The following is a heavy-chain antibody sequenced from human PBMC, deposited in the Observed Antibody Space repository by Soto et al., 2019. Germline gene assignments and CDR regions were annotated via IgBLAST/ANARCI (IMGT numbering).Heavy chain of an antibody. CDR2: INAGNGNT. V-gene: IGHV1-3*01. J-gene: IGHJ6*02. Sequence: ASVKVSCKASGYTFTSYAMHWVRQAPGQRLEWMGWINAGNGNTKYSQKFQGRVTITRDTSASTAYMELSSLRSEDTAVYYCAIGRELRFLERGGYYYYGMVVWCQGTTVTVSS. CDR3: AIGRELRFLERGGYYYYGMVV. D-gene: IGHD3-3*01. CDR1: GYTFTSYA.